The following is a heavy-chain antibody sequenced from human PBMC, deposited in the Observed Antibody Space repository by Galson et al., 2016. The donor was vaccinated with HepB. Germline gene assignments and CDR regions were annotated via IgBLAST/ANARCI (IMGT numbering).Heavy chain of an antibody. J-gene: IGHJ4*02. V-gene: IGHV3-48*02. CDR2: ISIGSSRI. Sequence: SLRLSCAASGFTFSSYSLNWVRQAPGKGLEWISYISIGSSRIYYADSVKGRFTISRDNAKNSLFLQMNSLRDEDTAVYFCVGDRDGQRHMVHGEYWGRGTLLTVSS. CDR3: VGDRDGQRHMVHGEY. D-gene: IGHD3-10*01. CDR1: GFTFSSYS.